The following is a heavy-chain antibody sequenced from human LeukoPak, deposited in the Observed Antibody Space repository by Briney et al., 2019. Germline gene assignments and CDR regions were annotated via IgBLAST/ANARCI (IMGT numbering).Heavy chain of an antibody. D-gene: IGHD5-18*01. Sequence: GASVKVSCKASGYTFTSYDINWVRQATGQGLEWMGWMNPNSGNTGYAQKFQGRVTMTRDTSISTAYMELSRLRSDDTAVYYCARGYVDTAMVTWWFDPWGQGTLVTVSS. CDR1: GYTFTSYD. CDR3: ARGYVDTAMVTWWFDP. V-gene: IGHV1-8*01. J-gene: IGHJ5*02. CDR2: MNPNSGNT.